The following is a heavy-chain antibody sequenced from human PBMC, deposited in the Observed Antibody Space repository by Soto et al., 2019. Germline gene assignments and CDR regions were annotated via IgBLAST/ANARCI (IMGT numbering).Heavy chain of an antibody. J-gene: IGHJ5*02. CDR2: ISAYNGNT. V-gene: IGHV1-18*01. CDR1: GYTFTSYG. D-gene: IGHD6-6*01. Sequence: ASVKVSCKASGYTFTSYGISWVRQAPGQGLEWMGWISAYNGNTNYAQKLQGRVTMTTDTSTSTAYMELRSLRSDDTAVYYCATEMLGPPEKKMRIAARSWCDPWRQGTLVTVSS. CDR3: ATEMLGPPEKKMRIAARSWCDP.